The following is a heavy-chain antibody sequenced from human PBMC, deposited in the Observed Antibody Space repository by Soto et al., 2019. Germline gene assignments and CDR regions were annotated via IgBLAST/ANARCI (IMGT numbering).Heavy chain of an antibody. CDR3: ASPRGYSYYYYYGMDV. V-gene: IGHV3-30-3*01. J-gene: IGHJ6*02. D-gene: IGHD5-18*01. CDR1: GFTFSSYA. CDR2: ISYDGSNK. Sequence: PGGSLRLSCAASGFTFSSYAMHWVRQAPGKGLEWVAVISYDGSNKYYADPVKGRFTISRDNSKNTLYLQMDSLRAEDTAVYYCASPRGYSYYYYYGMDVWGQGTTVTVSS.